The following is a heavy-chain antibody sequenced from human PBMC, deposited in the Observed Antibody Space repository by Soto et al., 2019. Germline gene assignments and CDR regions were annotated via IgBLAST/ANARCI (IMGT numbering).Heavy chain of an antibody. D-gene: IGHD1-1*01. Sequence: PSQTLLLTCAISGDSVSSNSAAWNWIRQSPSRGLEWLGRTYYRSKWYNDYAVSVKSRITINPDTSKNQFSLQLNSVTPEDTAVYYCAKTGTFYSPPYYGMDVWGQGTTVTVSS. J-gene: IGHJ6*02. V-gene: IGHV6-1*01. CDR3: AKTGTFYSPPYYGMDV. CDR2: TYYRSKWYN. CDR1: GDSVSSNSAA.